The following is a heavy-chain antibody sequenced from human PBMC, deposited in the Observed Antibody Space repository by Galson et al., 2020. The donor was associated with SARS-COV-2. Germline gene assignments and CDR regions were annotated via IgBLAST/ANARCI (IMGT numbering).Heavy chain of an antibody. CDR3: AKVSHDFWSGYWGGFFDS. CDR1: GFIFSSFE. Sequence: GESLKISCAASGFIFSSFEMSWVRQATGKGLEGVAFISSGGSTLNYADSVKGRFSISRDNAKNSLYLQMNSLRAEDTAVYYCAKVSHDFWSGYWGGFFDSWGQGTLVTVSS. D-gene: IGHD3-3*01. J-gene: IGHJ4*02. V-gene: IGHV3-48*03. CDR2: ISSGGSTL.